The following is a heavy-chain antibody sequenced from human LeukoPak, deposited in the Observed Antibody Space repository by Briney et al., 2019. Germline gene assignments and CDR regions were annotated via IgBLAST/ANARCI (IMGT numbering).Heavy chain of an antibody. CDR3: ARARYYDSSGYTL. Sequence: SGGSLRLSCAASGFTVSSNYMSWVRQAPGKGLEWVSVIYSGGSTYYADSVKGRFTISRDNSKNTLYLQMNSLGAEDTAVYYCARARYYDSSGYTLWGQGTLVTVSS. CDR1: GFTVSSNY. D-gene: IGHD3-22*01. CDR2: IYSGGST. V-gene: IGHV3-53*01. J-gene: IGHJ4*02.